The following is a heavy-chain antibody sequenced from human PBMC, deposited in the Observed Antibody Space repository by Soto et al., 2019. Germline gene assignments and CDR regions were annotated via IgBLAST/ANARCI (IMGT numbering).Heavy chain of an antibody. D-gene: IGHD3-3*01. Sequence: PSETLSLTCTVSGCSISSYYWSWIRQPPGKGLEWIGYIYYSGSTNYNPSLKSRVTISVETYKNQFSLKLSSVTAADTAVYYCARGGSMDFWSGYSTNFDYWGRGTLVTLSS. V-gene: IGHV4-59*01. CDR2: IYYSGST. J-gene: IGHJ4*01. CDR3: ARGGSMDFWSGYSTNFDY. CDR1: GCSISSYY.